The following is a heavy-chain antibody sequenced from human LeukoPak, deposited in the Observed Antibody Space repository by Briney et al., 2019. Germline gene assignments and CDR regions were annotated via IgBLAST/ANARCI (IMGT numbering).Heavy chain of an antibody. CDR2: IRYDGSNK. CDR3: ARDGSPVAREFDY. D-gene: IGHD6-19*01. V-gene: IGHV3-30*02. J-gene: IGHJ4*02. Sequence: PGGSLRLSRAASKFTFSSYGMHWVRQAPGKGLEWVAFIRYDGSNKYYADSVKGRFTISRDNAKNSLYLQLNSLRAEDTAVYYCARDGSPVAREFDYWGQGTLVTVSS. CDR1: KFTFSSYG.